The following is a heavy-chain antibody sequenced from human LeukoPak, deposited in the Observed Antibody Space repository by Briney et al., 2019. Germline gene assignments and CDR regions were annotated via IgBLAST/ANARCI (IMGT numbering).Heavy chain of an antibody. CDR1: GFSLSTSGMC. Sequence: VSGPTLVKPTQTLTLTCTFSGFSLSTSGMCVSWIRQPPGKALEWLARTDWDDDKYYSTSLKTRLTISKDTSKNQVVLTMTNMDPVDTATYYCARIGIVGADFDYWGQGTLVTVSS. CDR2: TDWDDDK. V-gene: IGHV2-70*11. J-gene: IGHJ4*02. D-gene: IGHD1-26*01. CDR3: ARIGIVGADFDY.